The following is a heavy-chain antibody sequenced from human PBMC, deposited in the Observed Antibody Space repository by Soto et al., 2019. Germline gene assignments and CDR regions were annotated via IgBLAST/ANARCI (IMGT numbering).Heavy chain of an antibody. CDR3: ARNTSGRKCDY. CDR2: IYHSGST. Sequence: SETLSLTCTVSNSSIYSRYYWGWIRQPPGKGLEWIASIYHSGSTHYNPSLKSRATISVDTSNNQFSLRLSSVTAADTAVYYCARNTSGRKCDYWGQRTQVAVSA. CDR1: NSSIYSRYY. V-gene: IGHV4-38-2*02. J-gene: IGHJ4*02. D-gene: IGHD6-19*01.